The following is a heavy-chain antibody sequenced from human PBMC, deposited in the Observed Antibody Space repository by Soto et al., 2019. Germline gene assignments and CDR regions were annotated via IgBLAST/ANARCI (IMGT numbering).Heavy chain of an antibody. D-gene: IGHD1-26*01. CDR3: ARDLDSGSYLLAFDI. CDR2: ISSSSSYI. CDR1: GFTFSSYS. J-gene: IGHJ3*02. V-gene: IGHV3-21*01. Sequence: GGSLRLSCAASGFTFSSYSMNWVRQAPGKGLEWVSSISSSSSYIYYADSVKGRFTISRDNAKNSLYLQMNSLRAEDTAVYYCARDLDSGSYLLAFDIWGQGTMVTVSS.